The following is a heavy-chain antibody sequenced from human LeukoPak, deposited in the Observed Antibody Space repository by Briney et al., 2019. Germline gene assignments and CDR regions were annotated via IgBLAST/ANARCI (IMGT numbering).Heavy chain of an antibody. CDR2: INPNSGGT. D-gene: IGHD3-10*01. Sequence: ASVKVSCKASVYTFTGYYMHWVRQAPGQGLEWMGWINPNSGGTNYAQKFQGRVAMTRDTSISTAYMELSRLRSDDTAVYYCARGSHYGSGSYYVLDAFDIWGQGAMVTVSS. CDR1: VYTFTGYY. J-gene: IGHJ3*02. CDR3: ARGSHYGSGSYYVLDAFDI. V-gene: IGHV1-2*02.